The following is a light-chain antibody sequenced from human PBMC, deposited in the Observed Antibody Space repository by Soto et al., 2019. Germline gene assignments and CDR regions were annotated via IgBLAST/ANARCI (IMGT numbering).Light chain of an antibody. Sequence: QSVLTQPPSASGTPGQRVTMSCSGGSSNIGSNTVSWYQHLPGTAPQLLIYSDTQRASGVADRFSGSKSGTSASLAISGLQSDDEADYYCAAWDDRLNAALFGTGTKLTVL. CDR3: AAWDDRLNAAL. V-gene: IGLV1-44*01. CDR2: SDT. J-gene: IGLJ1*01. CDR1: SSNIGSNT.